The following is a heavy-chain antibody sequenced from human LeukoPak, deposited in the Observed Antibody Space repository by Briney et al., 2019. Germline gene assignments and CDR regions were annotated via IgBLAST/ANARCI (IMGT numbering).Heavy chain of an antibody. D-gene: IGHD6-6*01. J-gene: IGHJ4*02. CDR2: IYTSGST. V-gene: IGHV4-61*02. CDR3: ARDGVGYSSSSGLDY. CDR1: GGSISSGSYY. Sequence: SQTLSLTCTVSGGSISSGSYYWSWIRQPAGKGLEWIGRIYTSGSTNYNPSLKSRVTISVDTSKNQFSLKLSSVTAADTAVYYCARDGVGYSSSSGLDYWGQGTLVTVSS.